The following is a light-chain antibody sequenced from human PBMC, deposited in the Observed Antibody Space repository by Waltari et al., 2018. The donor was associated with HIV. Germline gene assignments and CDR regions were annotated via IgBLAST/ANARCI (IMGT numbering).Light chain of an antibody. CDR2: GNY. CDR3: QSYDSSLSGWV. Sequence: QSVLTQPPSVSGAPGQRVPISCPGSSSNIGAGYDINWYQQLPGTAPKLLIYGNYNRPSGVPDRFSGSKSGTSASLAITGLQAEDEADYYCQSYDSSLSGWVFGGGTKLTVL. J-gene: IGLJ3*02. CDR1: SSNIGAGYD. V-gene: IGLV1-40*01.